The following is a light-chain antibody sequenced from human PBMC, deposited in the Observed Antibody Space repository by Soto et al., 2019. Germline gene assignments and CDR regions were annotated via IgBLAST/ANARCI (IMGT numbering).Light chain of an antibody. CDR3: KQYNTYAT. V-gene: IGKV1-5*01. CDR2: DAS. Sequence: DIQLTQPPSTLSAAVGDSVTITCRASQNIRNLLAWYQQKPGKAPKPLIYDASTLKTGVPSRFSGSGSGSEFNFTITGLQPDDFATYFCKQYNTYATFGQGKRREIK. CDR1: QNIRNL. J-gene: IGKJ5*01.